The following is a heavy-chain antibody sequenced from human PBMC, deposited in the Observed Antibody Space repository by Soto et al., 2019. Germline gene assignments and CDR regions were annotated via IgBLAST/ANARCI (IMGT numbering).Heavy chain of an antibody. CDR2: ISYDGSNK. D-gene: IGHD6-13*01. J-gene: IGHJ6*02. V-gene: IGHV3-30-3*01. CDR1: GFTFSSYA. CDR3: ARDEQERGLVYGMDV. Sequence: QVQLVESGGGVVQPGRSLRLSCAASGFTFSSYAMHWVRQAPGKGLEWVAVISYDGSNKYYADSVKGRFTISRDNSKNTLYLQMNSLRVEDTAVYYCARDEQERGLVYGMDVWGQGTTVTVSS.